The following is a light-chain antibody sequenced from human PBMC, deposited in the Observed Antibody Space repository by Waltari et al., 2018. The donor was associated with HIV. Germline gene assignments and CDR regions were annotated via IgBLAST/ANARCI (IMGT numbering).Light chain of an antibody. Sequence: DIQMTQSPSTLSAYVGDTVTITCRASQSITTWLAWCQQRPGRAPKFLIYSASTLESGVPPRFTGSGSGTEFTLTITSLQPDDVATYYCQQYNSYPRTFGGWTKVEI. V-gene: IGKV1-5*03. J-gene: IGKJ4*01. CDR1: QSITTW. CDR2: SAS. CDR3: QQYNSYPRT.